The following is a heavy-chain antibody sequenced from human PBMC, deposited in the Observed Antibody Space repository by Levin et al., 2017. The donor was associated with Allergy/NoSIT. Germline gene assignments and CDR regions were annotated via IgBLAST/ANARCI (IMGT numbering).Heavy chain of an antibody. Sequence: GGSLRLSCAASGFTFSSYGMHWVRQAPGKGLEWVAVISYDGSNKYYADSVKGRFTISRDNSKNTLYLQMNSLRAEDTAVYYCAKGRVIAARPGPFDYWGQGTLVTVSS. J-gene: IGHJ4*02. CDR3: AKGRVIAARPGPFDY. V-gene: IGHV3-30*18. CDR2: ISYDGSNK. CDR1: GFTFSSYG. D-gene: IGHD6-6*01.